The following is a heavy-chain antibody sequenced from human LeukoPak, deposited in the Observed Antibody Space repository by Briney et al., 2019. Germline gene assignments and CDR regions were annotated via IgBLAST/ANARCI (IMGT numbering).Heavy chain of an antibody. CDR1: GGSISSYY. CDR3: ARGFGTPGDY. J-gene: IGHJ4*02. D-gene: IGHD3-10*01. Sequence: SETLSLTCTVSGGSISSYYWSWIRQPPGKGLEWIGYIYYSGSTNYNPSLKSRVTISVDTSKNQFSLKLSSVTAADTAVYYCARGFGTPGDYWGQGTLVTVSS. CDR2: IYYSGST. V-gene: IGHV4-59*12.